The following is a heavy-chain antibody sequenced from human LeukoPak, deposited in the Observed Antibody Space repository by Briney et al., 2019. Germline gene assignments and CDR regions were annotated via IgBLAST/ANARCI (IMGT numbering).Heavy chain of an antibody. D-gene: IGHD3-3*01. CDR1: GFTLSSYS. CDR3: AREGGYDFWSAVMDV. V-gene: IGHV3-21*01. CDR2: ISSSSSYI. Sequence: GGSLRLSCAASGFTLSSYSMNWVRQAPGKGLEWVSSISSSSSYIYYADSVKGRFTISRDNAKNSLYLQMNSLRAEDTAVYYCAREGGYDFWSAVMDVWGQGTTVTVSS. J-gene: IGHJ6*02.